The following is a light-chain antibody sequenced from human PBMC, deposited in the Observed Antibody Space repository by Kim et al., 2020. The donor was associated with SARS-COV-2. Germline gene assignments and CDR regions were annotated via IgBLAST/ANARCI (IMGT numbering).Light chain of an antibody. Sequence: SPGERATLSFSASHSVSFNLAWYQQKPGRAPRLLIYGASTRATGIPARFSASGSGTEFTLTINSLQSEDFAVYYCQQYNDWPPITFGQGTRLEIK. V-gene: IGKV3-15*01. CDR1: HSVSFN. J-gene: IGKJ5*01. CDR3: QQYNDWPPIT. CDR2: GAS.